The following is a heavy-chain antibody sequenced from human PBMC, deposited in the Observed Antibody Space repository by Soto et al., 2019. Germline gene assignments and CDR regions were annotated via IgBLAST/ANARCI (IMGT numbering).Heavy chain of an antibody. V-gene: IGHV4-30-2*01. CDR1: GDSISSAGYS. J-gene: IGHJ4*02. D-gene: IGHD3-22*01. CDR3: AIGIDYYDFSGYYFLGYFDY. CDR2: IYHSEST. Sequence: PSETLSLTCAVSGDSISSAGYSWSWIRQPPGKDLEWIGYIYHSESTYYNPSLKSRVTISVDRSKNQFSLKLSSVTAADTAVYYCAIGIDYYDFSGYYFLGYFDYWGQGTQVTVSS.